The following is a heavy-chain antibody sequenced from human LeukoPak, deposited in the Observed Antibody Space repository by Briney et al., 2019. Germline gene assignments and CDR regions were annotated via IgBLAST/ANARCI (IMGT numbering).Heavy chain of an antibody. CDR1: GGSISSYY. CDR3: ASYDPRNYGHYYYMDV. Sequence: PSETLSLTCTVSGGSISSYYWSWIQQPPGKGLEWIGYIYTSGSTNYNPSLKSRVTISVDTSKNQFSLKLSSVTAADTAVYYCASYDPRNYGHYYYMDVWGKGTTVTVSS. D-gene: IGHD4-17*01. V-gene: IGHV4-4*09. CDR2: IYTSGST. J-gene: IGHJ6*03.